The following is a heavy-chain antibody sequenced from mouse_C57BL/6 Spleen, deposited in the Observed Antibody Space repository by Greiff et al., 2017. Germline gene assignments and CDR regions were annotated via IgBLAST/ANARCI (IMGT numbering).Heavy chain of an antibody. D-gene: IGHD1-1*02. CDR1: GYTFTDYY. CDR3: AREFYGLLGRYFDV. V-gene: IGHV1-75*01. CDR2: IFPGSGSN. J-gene: IGHJ1*03. Sequence: VQLQQSGPELVKPGASVKISCKASGYTFTDYYINWVKQRPGQGLEWIGWIFPGSGSNYYNEKVKGKATLTVDKTSSTAYMLLSSLTSEDSAVYCCAREFYGLLGRYFDVWGTGTTVTVSS.